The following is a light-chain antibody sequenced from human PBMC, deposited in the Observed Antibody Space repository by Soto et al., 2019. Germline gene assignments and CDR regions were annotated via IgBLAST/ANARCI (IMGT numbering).Light chain of an antibody. Sequence: QSALTQPASVSGSPGQSITISCIGTSSDIGRYNYVSWYQQYPGKAPKFMIYDVSNRPSGVSNRFSGSKSGNTASLTISGLQVEDEADYYCSSYISSSTYVFGTGTKVTVL. J-gene: IGLJ1*01. CDR2: DVS. V-gene: IGLV2-14*01. CDR3: SSYISSSTYV. CDR1: SSDIGRYNY.